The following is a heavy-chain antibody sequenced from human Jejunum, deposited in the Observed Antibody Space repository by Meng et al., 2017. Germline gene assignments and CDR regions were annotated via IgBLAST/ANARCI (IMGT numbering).Heavy chain of an antibody. V-gene: IGHV1-2*06. CDR3: ARVDGTTPFDS. CDR2: INPNSGDT. D-gene: IGHD1-1*01. J-gene: IGHJ4*02. Sequence: QVQRVRSGTGIHKPGASVKVSCKASEYTFPGYYIHWVRQAPGQGLEWVGRINPNSGDTNSAQKFQGRVTMTRDTSISTAYMELNRLTSDDTAVYYCARVDGTTPFDSWGQGTLVTVSS. CDR1: EYTFPGYY.